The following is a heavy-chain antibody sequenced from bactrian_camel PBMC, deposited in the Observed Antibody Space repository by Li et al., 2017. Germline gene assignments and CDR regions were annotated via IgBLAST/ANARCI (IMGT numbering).Heavy chain of an antibody. D-gene: IGHD1*01. CDR3: AGKISYVGSLSAWSTLGVEL. CDR1: GFISNSYC. CDR2: VDHDGRR. Sequence: HVQLVESGGGSVHSGGSLTLSCAASGFISNSYCIGWFRQAPGREREGLLAVDHDGRRHVGNSQGGRFTISQNNVKNTLTLQMNNLEPEDTAMYYCAGKISYVGSLSAWSTLGVELLGPRDPGHRL. V-gene: IGHV3S1*01. J-gene: IGHJ4*01.